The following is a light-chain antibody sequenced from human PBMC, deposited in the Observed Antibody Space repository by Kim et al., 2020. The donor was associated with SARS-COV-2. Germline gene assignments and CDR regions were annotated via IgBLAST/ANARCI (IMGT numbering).Light chain of an antibody. Sequence: SRSPGPAAFLHCSGDKLGDRFTSWYQQKPGRSPVLLIYQDTERPSGIPERFSGSKSRNTASLTISGTQAMDEADYYCQAWDITTGIFGSGTKVTVL. V-gene: IGLV3-1*01. J-gene: IGLJ1*01. CDR2: QDT. CDR3: QAWDITTGI. CDR1: KLGDRF.